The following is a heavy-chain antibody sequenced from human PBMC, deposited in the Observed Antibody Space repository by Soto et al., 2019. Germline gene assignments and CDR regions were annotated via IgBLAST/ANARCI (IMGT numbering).Heavy chain of an antibody. J-gene: IGHJ4*02. V-gene: IGHV3-23*01. Sequence: EVQLLESGGGLVQPGGSLRLSCAASGFTFSSYAMGWVRQAPGKGLEWVSAISGSGGSTYYADSVKGRFTISRDNSKNTLYLQMNSLRAEDTAVYYCAKDFGYYYDSSGYYWGQGTLVTVSS. CDR2: ISGSGGST. D-gene: IGHD3-22*01. CDR1: GFTFSSYA. CDR3: AKDFGYYYDSSGYY.